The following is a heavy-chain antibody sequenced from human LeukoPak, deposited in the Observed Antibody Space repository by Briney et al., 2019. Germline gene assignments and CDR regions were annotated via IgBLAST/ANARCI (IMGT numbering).Heavy chain of an antibody. CDR1: GFTVSSNY. D-gene: IGHD1-26*01. CDR3: ARGGSYLSAFDI. J-gene: IGHJ3*02. CDR2: IYSGGST. V-gene: IGHV3-53*01. Sequence: PGGSLRLSCAASGFTVSSNYMSWVRQAPGRGLEWVSIIYSGGSTFYADSVKGRFTISRDNSKNTLYLQMNSLRAEDTAVYYCARGGSYLSAFDIWGQGTMVTVSS.